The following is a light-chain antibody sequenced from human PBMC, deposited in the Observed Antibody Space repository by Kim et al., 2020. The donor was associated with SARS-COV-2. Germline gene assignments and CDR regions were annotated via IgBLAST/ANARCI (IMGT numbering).Light chain of an antibody. CDR2: GAS. CDR1: QTLSSNY. Sequence: SPGETATVTCRTSQTLSSNYLAWYQQKPGQAPSLLIYGASSRATGIPDRFSGSGSETDFTLTSSRRDPEDFAMYYCQQYGTSPLTFGGGTKVDIK. V-gene: IGKV3-20*01. CDR3: QQYGTSPLT. J-gene: IGKJ4*01.